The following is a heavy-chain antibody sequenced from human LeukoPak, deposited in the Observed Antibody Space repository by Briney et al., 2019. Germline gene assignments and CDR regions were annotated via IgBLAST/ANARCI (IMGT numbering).Heavy chain of an antibody. CDR1: GGSISSYY. V-gene: IGHV4-59*01. CDR2: IYYSGST. Sequence: SETLPLTCTVSGGSISSYYWSWIRQPPGKGLEWIGYIYYSGSTNYNPSLKSRVTISVDTSKNQFSLKLSSVTAADTAVYYCARMRQQLVPWRTQFDYWGQGTLVTVSS. D-gene: IGHD6-13*01. J-gene: IGHJ4*02. CDR3: ARMRQQLVPWRTQFDY.